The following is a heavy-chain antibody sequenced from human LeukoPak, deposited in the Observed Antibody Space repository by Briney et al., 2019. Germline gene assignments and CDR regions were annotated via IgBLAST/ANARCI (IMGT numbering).Heavy chain of an antibody. J-gene: IGHJ4*02. Sequence: SGTLSLTCTVSGDSISSYYWSWIRQPPGKGLEWIGYIYYSGSTDYNPSLKSRVTISVDTSKNQFSLKLNSVTATDTAVSYCARQQQLVRGYFDYWGQGTLVTVSS. CDR2: IYYSGST. V-gene: IGHV4-59*08. CDR3: ARQQQLVRGYFDY. CDR1: GDSISSYY. D-gene: IGHD6-13*01.